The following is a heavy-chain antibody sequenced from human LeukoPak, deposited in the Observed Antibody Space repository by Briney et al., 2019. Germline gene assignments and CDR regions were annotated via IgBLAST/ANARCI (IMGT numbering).Heavy chain of an antibody. Sequence: GASVKVSCKASGYTFTSYGISWVRQAPGQGLEWMGWISAYNGNTNYAQKLQGRVTMTTDTSTSIAYMELRSLRSDDTAVYYCARDPTSAVLIAAAPFDAFDIWGQGTMVTVSS. D-gene: IGHD6-25*01. CDR3: ARDPTSAVLIAAAPFDAFDI. CDR2: ISAYNGNT. CDR1: GYTFTSYG. J-gene: IGHJ3*02. V-gene: IGHV1-18*01.